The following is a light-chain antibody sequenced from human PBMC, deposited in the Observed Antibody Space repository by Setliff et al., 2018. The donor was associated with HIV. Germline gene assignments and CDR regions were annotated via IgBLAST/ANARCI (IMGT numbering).Light chain of an antibody. J-gene: IGLJ3*02. CDR1: RSNIGSNY. V-gene: IGLV1-47*01. CDR3: STWDDSLSIWV. Sequence: QSVLTQPPSASGTPGQRVTISCSGSRSNIGSNYVFWYQQAPGTAPKLLIYRNNQRPSGVPDRFSGSKSGTSASLAISGLRSEDETDYFCSTWDDSLSIWVFGGGTQLTVL. CDR2: RNN.